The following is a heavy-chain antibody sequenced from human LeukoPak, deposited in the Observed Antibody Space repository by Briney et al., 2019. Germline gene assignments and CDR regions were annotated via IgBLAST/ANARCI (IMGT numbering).Heavy chain of an antibody. CDR3: ARGMGRGWYPPDY. CDR1: GFTFDDYA. V-gene: IGHV3-9*01. CDR2: ISWNSGSI. D-gene: IGHD6-19*01. Sequence: PGRSLRLSCAASGFTFDDYAMHWVRQAPGKGLEWVSGISWNSGSIGYADSVKGRFTISRDNSKNTLYLEMNSLRADDSAIYYCARGMGRGWYPPDYWGQGTLVTVSS. J-gene: IGHJ4*02.